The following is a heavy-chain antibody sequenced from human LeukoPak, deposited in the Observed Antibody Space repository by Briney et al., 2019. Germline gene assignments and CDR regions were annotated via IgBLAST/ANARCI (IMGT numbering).Heavy chain of an antibody. V-gene: IGHV1-2*02. CDR3: ARDVPYYYESSGYYSLGFDI. CDR1: GYTFTGYY. Sequence: GASVKVSCKASGYTFTGYYMHWVRQAPGQGLEWMGWINPNSGGTNYAQKFQGRVTMTRDTSISTAYMELSRLRSDDTAVYYCARDVPYYYESSGYYSLGFDIWGQGTMVTVSS. D-gene: IGHD3-22*01. J-gene: IGHJ3*02. CDR2: INPNSGGT.